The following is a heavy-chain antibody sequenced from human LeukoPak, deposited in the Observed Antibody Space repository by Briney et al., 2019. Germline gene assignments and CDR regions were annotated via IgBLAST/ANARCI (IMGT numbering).Heavy chain of an antibody. CDR1: GFTFSSYS. V-gene: IGHV3-21*01. Sequence: GGSLRLSCAASGFTFSSYSMNWVRQAPGKGLEWVSSISSSSSYIYYADSVKGRFTISRDNAKNSLYLQMNSLRAEDTAVYYCARDTPAYYDILTGYSYYYGMDVWGQGTTVTVSS. J-gene: IGHJ6*02. CDR3: ARDTPAYYDILTGYSYYYGMDV. D-gene: IGHD3-9*01. CDR2: ISSSSSYI.